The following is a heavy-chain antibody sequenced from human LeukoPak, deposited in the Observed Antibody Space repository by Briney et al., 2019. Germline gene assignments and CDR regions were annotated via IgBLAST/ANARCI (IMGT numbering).Heavy chain of an antibody. J-gene: IGHJ6*02. V-gene: IGHV3-30-3*01. CDR1: GFTFSSYA. Sequence: GGSLRLSCAASGFTFSSYAMHWVRQAPGKGLEWVAVISYDGSNKYYADSVKGRFTISRDNSKNTLYLQMNSLRAEDTAVYYCANPYSSSWSFYYYGMDVWGQGTTVTVSS. CDR2: ISYDGSNK. D-gene: IGHD6-13*01. CDR3: ANPYSSSWSFYYYGMDV.